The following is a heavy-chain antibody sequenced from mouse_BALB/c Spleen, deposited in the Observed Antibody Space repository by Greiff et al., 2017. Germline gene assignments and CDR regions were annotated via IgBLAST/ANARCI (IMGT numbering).Heavy chain of an antibody. V-gene: IGHV2-9*02. CDR3: ASLYYDYDGAY. J-gene: IGHJ3*01. CDR2: IWAGGST. Sequence: VKLVESGPGLVAPSQSLSITCTVSGFSLTSYGVHWVRQPPGKGLEWLGVIWAGGSTNYNSALMSSLSISKDNSKSQVFLTMNSLQTDDTAMYYCASLYYDYDGAYGGQGTLVTVSA. CDR1: GFSLTSYG. D-gene: IGHD2-4*01.